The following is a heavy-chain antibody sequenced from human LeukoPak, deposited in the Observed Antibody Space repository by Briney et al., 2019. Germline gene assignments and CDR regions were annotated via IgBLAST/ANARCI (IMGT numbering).Heavy chain of an antibody. CDR2: ISGSTTYT. CDR3: AREDCSSTSCYQIDY. J-gene: IGHJ4*02. Sequence: GESLRLSCAASGFTFSDYYMSWIRQAPGKGLEWVSYISGSTTYTTYADSVKGRFAISRDNAKNSLYLQMNSLRGEDTAVYYCAREDCSSTSCYQIDYWGQGTLVTVSS. D-gene: IGHD2-2*01. CDR1: GFTFSDYY. V-gene: IGHV3-11*06.